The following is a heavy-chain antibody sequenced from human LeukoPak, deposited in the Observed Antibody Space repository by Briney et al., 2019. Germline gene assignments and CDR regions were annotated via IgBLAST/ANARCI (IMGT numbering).Heavy chain of an antibody. CDR3: ARGLPYCSGGSCALDI. CDR1: GFTLGSYR. CDR2: IKQDGSEK. V-gene: IGHV3-7*03. J-gene: IGHJ3*02. D-gene: IGHD2-15*01. Sequence: GGSLRLSCAASGFTLGSYRMTWVRRAPGKGLEWVANIKQDGSEKYYVDSVKGRFTISRGNAKRSLYLQMNSLSAEDTAVYYCARGLPYCSGGSCALDIWGQGTMVTVSS.